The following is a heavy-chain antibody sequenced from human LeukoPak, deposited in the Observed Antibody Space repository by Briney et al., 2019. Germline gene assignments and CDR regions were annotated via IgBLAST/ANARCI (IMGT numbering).Heavy chain of an antibody. J-gene: IGHJ4*02. Sequence: SETLSLTCTVSGGSISSYYWSWIRQPPGKGLEWIGYIYYSGSTNYNPSLKSRVTISVDTSKNQFSLKLSSVTAADTAVYYCARYSSSLKQLDYWGQGTLVTVSS. V-gene: IGHV4-59*01. CDR2: IYYSGST. CDR1: GGSISSYY. CDR3: ARYSSSLKQLDY. D-gene: IGHD6-6*01.